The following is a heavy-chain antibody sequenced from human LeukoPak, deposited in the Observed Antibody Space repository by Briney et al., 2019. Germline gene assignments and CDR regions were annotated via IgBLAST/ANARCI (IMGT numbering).Heavy chain of an antibody. D-gene: IGHD6-13*01. V-gene: IGHV1-2*02. Sequence: ASVKVSCKASGYTFTAYYIHWVRQAPGQEPEWMGWINPNSGGTKYAQKFQGRVTMTRDTSISTAYMDLRWLTSDDTATYYCARILTGGAAAGTEDYWGQGTLVTVSS. CDR3: ARILTGGAAAGTEDY. CDR1: GYTFTAYY. J-gene: IGHJ4*02. CDR2: INPNSGGT.